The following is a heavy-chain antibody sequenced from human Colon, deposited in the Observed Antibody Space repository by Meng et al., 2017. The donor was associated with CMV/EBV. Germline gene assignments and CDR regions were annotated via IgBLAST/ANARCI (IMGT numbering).Heavy chain of an antibody. CDR1: GFTFSSYT. CDR2: ISSSGTYI. V-gene: IGHV3-21*01. D-gene: IGHD2/OR15-2a*01. J-gene: IGHJ4*02. Sequence: GGSLRLSCAASGFTFSSYTMHWVRQAPGKGLEWVASISSSGTYIYYADSVQGRFTISRDNAKNSVHLLMTGLRADDAAVYYCTRTFRYYFDYWGQGTLVTVSS. CDR3: TRTFRYYFDY.